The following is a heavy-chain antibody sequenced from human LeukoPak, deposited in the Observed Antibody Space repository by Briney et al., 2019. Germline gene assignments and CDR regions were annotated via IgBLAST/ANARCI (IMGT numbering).Heavy chain of an antibody. CDR2: ISSSGSTI. D-gene: IGHD5-12*01. CDR1: GFTFSSYE. Sequence: GGSLRLSCAASGFTFSSYEMNWVRQAPGKGLEWVSYISSSGSTIYYADSVKGRFTISRDNAKNSLYPQMNSLRAEDTAVYYCAGTDIVATKDDYWGQGTLVTVSS. V-gene: IGHV3-48*03. CDR3: AGTDIVATKDDY. J-gene: IGHJ4*02.